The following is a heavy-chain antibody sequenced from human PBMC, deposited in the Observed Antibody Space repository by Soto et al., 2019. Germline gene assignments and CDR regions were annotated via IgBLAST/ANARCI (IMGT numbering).Heavy chain of an antibody. Sequence: GGSLRLSCAASGFTFSSYWMHWVRQAPGKGLVWVSRINSDGSSTSYADSVKGRFTISRDNAKNTLYLQMNSLRAEDTAVYYCARYPSRRGMAEPFDYWGQGTLVTVSS. J-gene: IGHJ4*02. CDR1: GFTFSSYW. V-gene: IGHV3-74*01. CDR3: ARYPSRRGMAEPFDY. CDR2: INSDGSST.